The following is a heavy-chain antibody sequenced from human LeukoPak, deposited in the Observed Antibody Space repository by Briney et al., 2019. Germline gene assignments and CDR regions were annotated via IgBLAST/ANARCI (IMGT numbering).Heavy chain of an antibody. CDR2: INPKSGVT. Sequence: GASVKVSCKASAYTFTDYYIHWVRQAPGQGLEWLGWINPKSGVTKYAQKFQDKVTMTRDTSISTAYMDLSSLTSDDTAVYYCARDDYLGRKRFDYWGQGTLVTVSS. J-gene: IGHJ4*02. CDR1: AYTFTDYY. V-gene: IGHV1-2*02. CDR3: ARDDYLGRKRFDY. D-gene: IGHD4-11*01.